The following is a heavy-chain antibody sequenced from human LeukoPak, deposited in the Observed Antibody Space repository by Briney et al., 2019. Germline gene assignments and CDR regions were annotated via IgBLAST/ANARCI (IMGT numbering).Heavy chain of an antibody. Sequence: ASVKVSGRTSGYTFTSHGITWVRQAPGQGLEWMGWISGYNGDTIYAQKFQGRVTMTTETSTSTAYMEVWSLRSDDTAVYYCARDPSNTSGRFWYLDVWGRGTLVTVSA. J-gene: IGHJ2*01. CDR1: GYTFTSHG. CDR3: ARDPSNTSGRFWYLDV. CDR2: ISGYNGDT. V-gene: IGHV1-18*01. D-gene: IGHD6-19*01.